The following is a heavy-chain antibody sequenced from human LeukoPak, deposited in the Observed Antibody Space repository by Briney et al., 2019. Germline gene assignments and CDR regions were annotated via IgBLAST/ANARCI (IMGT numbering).Heavy chain of an antibody. J-gene: IGHJ4*02. CDR1: GGSISSYY. CDR3: ARHGSKDRYDY. CDR2: IYYSGST. D-gene: IGHD1-26*01. Sequence: SXTLSLTCTVSGGSISSYYWSWIRQPPGKGLEWIGSIYYSGSTYYNPSLKSRVTISVDTSKNQFSLKLSSVTAADTAAYYCARHGSKDRYDYWGQGTLVTVSS. V-gene: IGHV4-39*01.